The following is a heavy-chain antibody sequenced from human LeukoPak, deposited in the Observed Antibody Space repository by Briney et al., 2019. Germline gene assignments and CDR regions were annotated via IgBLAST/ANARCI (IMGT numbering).Heavy chain of an antibody. J-gene: IGHJ6*03. CDR2: ISSSSSTI. CDR3: ARDYGVPYYYYYYMDV. V-gene: IGHV3-48*01. Sequence: PGGSLRLSCAASGFTFSSYAMNWVRQAPGKGLEWVSYISSSSSTIYYADSVKGRFTISRDNAKNSLYLQMNSLRAEDTAVYYCARDYGVPYYYYYYMDVWGKGTTVTVSS. CDR1: GFTFSSYA. D-gene: IGHD4-17*01.